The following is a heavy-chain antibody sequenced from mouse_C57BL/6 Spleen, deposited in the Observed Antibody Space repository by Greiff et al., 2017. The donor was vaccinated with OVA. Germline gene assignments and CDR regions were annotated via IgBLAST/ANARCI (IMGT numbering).Heavy chain of an antibody. CDR2: IHPNSGST. J-gene: IGHJ2*01. Sequence: VQLQQPGAELVKPGASVKLSCKASGYTFTSYWMHWVKQRPGQGLEWIGMIHPNSGSTNYNEKFKSKATLTVDKTASSAYMRLSSLTTENSSVDYCAKTGYCFDYWGQGTTLTVSA. CDR3: AKTGYCFDY. D-gene: IGHD4-1*01. V-gene: IGHV1-64*01. CDR1: GYTFTSYW.